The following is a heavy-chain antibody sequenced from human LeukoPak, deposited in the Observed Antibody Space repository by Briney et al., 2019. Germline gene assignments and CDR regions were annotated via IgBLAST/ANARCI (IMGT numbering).Heavy chain of an antibody. CDR1: GFTFSSYA. Sequence: PGGSLRLSCAASGFTFSSYAMSWVREAPGKGLVWVSSISSSGRNTYYSDSVKGRFTISRDNSKNTLYLQMSSLRAEDTAVYYCAKRDRPCSGDCSAPYYFDYWRQGTLVTVSS. CDR3: AKRDRPCSGDCSAPYYFDY. D-gene: IGHD2-21*02. CDR2: ISSSGRNT. J-gene: IGHJ4*02. V-gene: IGHV3-23*01.